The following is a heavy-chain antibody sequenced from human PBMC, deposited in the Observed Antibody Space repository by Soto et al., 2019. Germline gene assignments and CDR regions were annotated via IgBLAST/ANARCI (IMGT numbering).Heavy chain of an antibody. CDR2: IIPIFGTA. J-gene: IGHJ5*02. V-gene: IGHV1-69*13. Sequence: GASVKVSCKASGGTFSSYAISWVQQAPGQGLEWMGGIIPIFGTANYAQKFQGRVTITADESTSTAYMELSSLRSEDTAVYYCARGIAVAGPWFDPWGQGTLVTVSS. D-gene: IGHD6-19*01. CDR1: GGTFSSYA. CDR3: ARGIAVAGPWFDP.